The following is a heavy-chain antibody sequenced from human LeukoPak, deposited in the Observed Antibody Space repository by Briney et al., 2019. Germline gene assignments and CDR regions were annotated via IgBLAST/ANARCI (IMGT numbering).Heavy chain of an antibody. D-gene: IGHD1-14*01. CDR3: TRENRATNGRFYFDY. Sequence: GGSLRLSCAASGFTFSSYWIHWVRQAPGKGLVWVSRINTDGSSTSFPDSVKGRFAISRDNAKNTLYLQMNSLRAEDTAVYYCTRENRATNGRFYFDYWGQGTLVTVSS. CDR2: INTDGSST. CDR1: GFTFSSYW. V-gene: IGHV3-74*01. J-gene: IGHJ4*02.